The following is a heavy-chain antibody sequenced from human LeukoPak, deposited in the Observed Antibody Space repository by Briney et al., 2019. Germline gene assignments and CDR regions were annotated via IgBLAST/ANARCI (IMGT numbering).Heavy chain of an antibody. CDR1: GFTFSSYA. J-gene: IGHJ4*02. Sequence: GGSLRLSCAASGFTFSSYAMSWVRQAPGKGLEWVSAISGSGGSTYYADSVKGRFTISRDNSKNTLYLQMNSPRAEDTAVYYCATEGSYYDILTGYSNPTNYWGQGTLVTVSS. V-gene: IGHV3-23*01. CDR3: ATEGSYYDILTGYSNPTNY. D-gene: IGHD3-9*01. CDR2: ISGSGGST.